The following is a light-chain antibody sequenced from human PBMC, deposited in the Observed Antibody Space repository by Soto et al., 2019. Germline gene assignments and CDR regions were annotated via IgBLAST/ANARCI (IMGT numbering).Light chain of an antibody. CDR3: QQYGGSPIFS. V-gene: IGKV3-20*01. CDR2: GAS. J-gene: IGKJ3*01. CDR1: QSVSSNS. Sequence: ESVLTQSPGTLSLSPGERATLSCRASQSVSSNSLAWYQQKPGQAPRLLIYGASSRATGTPDRFSGSGSGTDFTLTISRLEPEEFAVYYCQQYGGSPIFSFGPGTRVDIK.